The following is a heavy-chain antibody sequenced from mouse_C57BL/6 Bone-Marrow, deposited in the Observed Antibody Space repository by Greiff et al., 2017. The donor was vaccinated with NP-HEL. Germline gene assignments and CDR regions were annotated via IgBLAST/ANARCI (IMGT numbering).Heavy chain of an antibody. CDR2: IYPGDGDT. CDR1: GYAFSSSW. D-gene: IGHD2-2*01. J-gene: IGHJ3*01. CDR3: ARCGYLAY. V-gene: IGHV1-82*01. Sequence: VQLQQSGPELVKPGASVKISCKASGYAFSSSWMNWVKQRPGKGLEWIGRIYPGDGDTNYNGKFKGKATLTADKSSSTAYMQLSSLTSEDSAVYFCARCGYLAYWGQGTLVTVSA.